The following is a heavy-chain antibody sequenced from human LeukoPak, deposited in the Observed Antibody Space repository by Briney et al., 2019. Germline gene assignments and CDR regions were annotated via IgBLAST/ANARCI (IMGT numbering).Heavy chain of an antibody. CDR2: IDYSGTT. CDR1: GDSISSYY. CDR3: ASFSDYGGNFFDY. V-gene: IGHV4-59*08. D-gene: IGHD4-23*01. J-gene: IGHJ4*02. Sequence: PSETLSLTCTVSGDSISSYYWSWIRQPPGKGLEWIGYIDYSGTTNYNPSLKSRVTMSVDTSKNQFSLKLSSVTAADTAVYYCASFSDYGGNFFDYWGQGTLVTVSS.